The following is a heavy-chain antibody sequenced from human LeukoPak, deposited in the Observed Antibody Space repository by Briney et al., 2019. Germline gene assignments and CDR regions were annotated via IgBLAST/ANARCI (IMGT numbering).Heavy chain of an antibody. J-gene: IGHJ4*02. Sequence: SETLSLTCTVSGGSISSYYWSWIRQPPGKGLEWIGYIYYSGSTNYNPSLKSRVTISVDTSKNQFSLKLSSVTAADTAVYYCARGGTGRLYSYYFDYWGQGTLVTVSS. D-gene: IGHD1-1*01. V-gene: IGHV4-59*01. CDR3: ARGGTGRLYSYYFDY. CDR2: IYYSGST. CDR1: GGSISSYY.